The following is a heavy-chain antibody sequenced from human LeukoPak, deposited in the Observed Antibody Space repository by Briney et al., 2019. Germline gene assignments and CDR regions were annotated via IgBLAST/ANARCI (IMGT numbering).Heavy chain of an antibody. Sequence: GGSLRLSCAASGFTFSSYAMHWVRQAPGKGLEYVSAISSNGGSTYYANSVKGRFTISRDNSKNTLYLQMGSLRAEDMAVYYCARVQGSSWNDAFDIWAKGQWSPSLQ. CDR1: GFTFSSYA. CDR2: ISSNGGST. CDR3: ARVQGSSWNDAFDI. J-gene: IGHJ3*02. V-gene: IGHV3-64*01. D-gene: IGHD6-13*01.